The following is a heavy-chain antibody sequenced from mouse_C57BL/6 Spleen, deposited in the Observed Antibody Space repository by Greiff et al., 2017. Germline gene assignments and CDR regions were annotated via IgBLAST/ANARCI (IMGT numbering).Heavy chain of an antibody. J-gene: IGHJ2*01. CDR3: ARWRTTVDHDY. Sequence: QVQLQQPGAELVKPGASVKLSCKASGYTFTSYWMHWVKQRPGQGLEWIGMIHPNSGSTNYNEKFKSKATLTVNKSSSTAYMQLSSLTSEDSAVYYCARWRTTVDHDYWGQGTTLTVSS. CDR2: IHPNSGST. D-gene: IGHD1-1*01. V-gene: IGHV1-64*01. CDR1: GYTFTSYW.